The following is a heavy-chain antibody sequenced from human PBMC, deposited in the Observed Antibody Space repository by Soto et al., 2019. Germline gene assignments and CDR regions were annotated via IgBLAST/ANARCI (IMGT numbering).Heavy chain of an antibody. CDR1: GYSFTSYW. J-gene: IGHJ6*02. Sequence: PGESLKISCKGSGYSFTSYWIGWVRQMPGKGLEWMGIIYPGDSDTRYSPSFQGQVTISADKSISTAYLQWSSLKASDTAMYYCARDQRSLNRNCGYYCCIDVWDQGTTVTVSS. D-gene: IGHD1-7*01. CDR3: ARDQRSLNRNCGYYCCIDV. CDR2: IYPGDSDT. V-gene: IGHV5-51*01.